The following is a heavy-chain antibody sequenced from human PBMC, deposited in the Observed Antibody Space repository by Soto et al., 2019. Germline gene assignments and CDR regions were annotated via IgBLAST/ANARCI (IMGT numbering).Heavy chain of an antibody. Sequence: ASVKVSCKASGYTFTSYGIIWVRQAPGQGLEWMGWISAYSGNTNYAQKLQERVTITTDMSTSTAYMELSSLRSEDTVVYFWQETAYDILTGSTSRKNDAFDIWGQGTMVTVSS. V-gene: IGHV1-18*01. CDR1: GYTFTSYG. J-gene: IGHJ3*02. D-gene: IGHD3-9*01. CDR3: QETAYDILTGSTSRKNDAFDI. CDR2: ISAYSGNT.